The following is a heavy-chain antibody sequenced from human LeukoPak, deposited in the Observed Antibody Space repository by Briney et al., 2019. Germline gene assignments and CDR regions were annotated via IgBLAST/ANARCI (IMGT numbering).Heavy chain of an antibody. CDR2: INPNSGGT. CDR3: ARDCGSSSWYKSYNWFDP. D-gene: IGHD6-13*01. V-gene: IGHV1-2*06. CDR1: GYIFTNYP. Sequence: ASVKVSCKASGYIFTNYPMHWVRQAPGQGLEWMGRINPNSGGTNYAQKFQGRVTMTRDTSISTAYMELSRLRSDDTAVYYCARDCGSSSWYKSYNWFDPWGQGTLVTVSS. J-gene: IGHJ5*02.